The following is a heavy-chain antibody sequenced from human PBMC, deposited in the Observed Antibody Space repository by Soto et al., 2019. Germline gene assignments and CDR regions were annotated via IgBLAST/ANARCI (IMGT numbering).Heavy chain of an antibody. CDR1: GGTFSSYA. Sequence: SVKVSCKASGGTFSSYAISWVRQAPGQGLEWMGGIIPIFGTANYAQKFQGRVTITADESTSTAYMELSSLRSEDTAVYYCATDSLRSSGWSPTDYWGQGTLVTVSS. D-gene: IGHD6-19*01. CDR2: IIPIFGTA. CDR3: ATDSLRSSGWSPTDY. V-gene: IGHV1-69*13. J-gene: IGHJ4*02.